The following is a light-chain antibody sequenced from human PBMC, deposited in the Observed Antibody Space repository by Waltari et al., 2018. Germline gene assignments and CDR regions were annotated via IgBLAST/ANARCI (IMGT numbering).Light chain of an antibody. Sequence: QSALTQPPSTSGSPGQSVTISCTGTSSDVGGYHYVSWYQQHPGKAPKVMIYEVNKRPSGVPDRFSGSKSGNTASLTVSGLQAEDEADYYCSSYAGSNNLLFGGGTKLTVL. J-gene: IGLJ2*01. CDR3: SSYAGSNNLL. CDR1: SSDVGGYHY. V-gene: IGLV2-8*01. CDR2: EVN.